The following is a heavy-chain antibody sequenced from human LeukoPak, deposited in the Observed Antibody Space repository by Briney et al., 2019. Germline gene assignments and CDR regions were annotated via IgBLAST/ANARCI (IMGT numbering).Heavy chain of an antibody. CDR3: AKGGSASCFDP. Sequence: EGSLRLSCEASGFTFSEYSMRWVRQAPGKGLEWVSTIKRDGSNTYYTDSVEGRFTISRDNSKNTLYLKMNTLRAEDTAVYYCAKGGSASCFDPWGQGTQVTVSS. CDR2: IKRDGSNT. V-gene: IGHV3-23*05. D-gene: IGHD1-26*01. CDR1: GFTFSEYS. J-gene: IGHJ5*02.